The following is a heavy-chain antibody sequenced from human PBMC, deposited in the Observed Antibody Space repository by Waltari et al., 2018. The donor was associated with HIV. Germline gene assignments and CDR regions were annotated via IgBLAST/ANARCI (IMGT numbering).Heavy chain of an antibody. J-gene: IGHJ6*04. Sequence: EVQLVESGGGLVQPGRSLSLSCAASGLPFDDYAMHWVRQAPGKGLEWVSGISWNSGSIGYADSVKGRFTISRDNAKNSLYLQMNSLRAEDTALYYCAKDPAVAGKYYGMDVWGKGTTVTVSS. D-gene: IGHD6-19*01. V-gene: IGHV3-9*01. CDR3: AKDPAVAGKYYGMDV. CDR1: GLPFDDYA. CDR2: ISWNSGSI.